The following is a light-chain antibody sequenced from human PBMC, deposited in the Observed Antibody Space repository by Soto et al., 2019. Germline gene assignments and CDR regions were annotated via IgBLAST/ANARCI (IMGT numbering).Light chain of an antibody. CDR1: SSDVGAYNY. Sequence: QSALTQPTSSSGSPGQSVTISCTGTSSDVGAYNYVSWYQQHPGKAPKLMIYEVSKRPSGVPDRFSGSKSGNTASLTVSGLQAEDEADYYCSSYAGSTNFVFGGGTQLTVL. CDR3: SSYAGSTNFV. J-gene: IGLJ2*01. V-gene: IGLV2-8*01. CDR2: EVS.